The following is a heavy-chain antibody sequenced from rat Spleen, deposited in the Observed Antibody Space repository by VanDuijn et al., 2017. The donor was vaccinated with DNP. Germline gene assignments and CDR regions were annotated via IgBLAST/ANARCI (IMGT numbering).Heavy chain of an antibody. CDR1: GYSITSNY. J-gene: IGHJ2*01. V-gene: IGHV3-1*01. Sequence: EVQLQESGPGLVKPSQSLSLTCSVTGYSITSNYWGWIRKFPGNKMEWMGYISYSGSTGYNSSLKSRISITRDTSKNQFFLQLNSVTTEDTATYYCARSSSILDYFNYWGQGVMVTVSS. CDR3: ARSSSILDYFNY. D-gene: IGHD1-6*01. CDR2: ISYSGST.